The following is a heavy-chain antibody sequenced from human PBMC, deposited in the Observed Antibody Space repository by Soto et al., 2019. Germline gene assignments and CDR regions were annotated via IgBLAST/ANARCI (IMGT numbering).Heavy chain of an antibody. CDR2: INVEGTVT. CDR1: GFRFTGNW. V-gene: IGHV3-74*01. D-gene: IGHD2-15*01. CDR3: ARPMYCRGGSCFIDFWCDS. J-gene: IGHJ5*01. Sequence: EVQLVESGGGLVQPGGSLRLSCAASGFRFTGNWMHCVRQAPGKGLEWVSRINVEGTVTRYADSEKGRLTMSRDNAENAVYLQMRSLRAEATAVYYCARPMYCRGGSCFIDFWCDSWGQGTPVTVSS.